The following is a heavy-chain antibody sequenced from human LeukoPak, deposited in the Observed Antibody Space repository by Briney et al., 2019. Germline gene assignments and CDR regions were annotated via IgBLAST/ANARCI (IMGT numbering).Heavy chain of an antibody. CDR2: ISSSSSYI. D-gene: IGHD5-18*01. V-gene: IGHV3-21*01. CDR3: AREEEYSYGYCDY. CDR1: GFTFSSSS. J-gene: IGHJ4*02. Sequence: GGSLRLSCAASGFTFSSSSMNWVRQAPGKGLESASSISSSSSYIYYADSVKSRFTISRDNAKNSLYLQMNSLRAEDTAVYYCAREEEYSYGYCDYWGQGTLVTVSS.